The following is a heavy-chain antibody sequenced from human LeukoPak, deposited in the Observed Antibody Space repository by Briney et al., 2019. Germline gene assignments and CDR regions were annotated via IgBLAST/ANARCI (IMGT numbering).Heavy chain of an antibody. J-gene: IGHJ4*02. CDR1: GVSFSGYY. CDR2: INHSGST. Sequence: SETLSLTCAVYGVSFSGYYWSWIRQPPGKGLEWIGEINHSGSTNYNPSLKSRVTISVDTSKNQFSLKLSSVTAADTAVYYCARGGHYYYDSSGYYPKLDYWGQGTLVTVPS. V-gene: IGHV4-34*01. CDR3: ARGGHYYYDSSGYYPKLDY. D-gene: IGHD3-22*01.